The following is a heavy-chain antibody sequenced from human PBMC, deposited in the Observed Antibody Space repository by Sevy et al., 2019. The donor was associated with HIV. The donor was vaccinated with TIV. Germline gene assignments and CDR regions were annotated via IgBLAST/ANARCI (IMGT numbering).Heavy chain of an antibody. CDR1: GYTFSNYW. CDR2: IYPGDSDT. J-gene: IGHJ6*02. V-gene: IGHV5-51*01. D-gene: IGHD3-22*01. Sequence: GESLKISCKGSGYTFSNYWIGWVRQMPGKGLEWMGIIYPGDSDTRYSPSFQGQVTISSDKSISTAYLQWSSLKASDTAMYYCARRGYYDSSGYYTDGMDVWGQGTTVTVSS. CDR3: ARRGYYDSSGYYTDGMDV.